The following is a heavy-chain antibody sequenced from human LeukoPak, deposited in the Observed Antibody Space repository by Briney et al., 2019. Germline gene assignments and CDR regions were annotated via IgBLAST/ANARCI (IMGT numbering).Heavy chain of an antibody. CDR3: ARDPTICSSTSCDDY. CDR2: IYSGGST. D-gene: IGHD2-2*01. V-gene: IGHV3-53*05. J-gene: IGHJ4*02. CDR1: GFTVSSNY. Sequence: GGSLRLSCAASGFTVSSNYMSWVRQAPGKGLEWVSVIYSGGSTYYADSVKGRFTISRDNSKNTLYLQMNSLRAEDTAVYYCARDPTICSSTSCDDYWGQGTLVTVSS.